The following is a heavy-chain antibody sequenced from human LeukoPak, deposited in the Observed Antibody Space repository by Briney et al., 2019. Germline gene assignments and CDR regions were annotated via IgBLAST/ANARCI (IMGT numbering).Heavy chain of an antibody. CDR1: GGSISTYF. Sequence: SETLPLTCTVSGGSISTYFWSWIRQPPGKGLEWIGYIYHSGSTDYNPSLKSRVTISVDTSKNQFSLKLSSVTAADTAVYYCARDVGYSSSWYPRFDYWGQGTLVTVSS. CDR2: IYHSGST. D-gene: IGHD6-13*01. V-gene: IGHV4-59*12. J-gene: IGHJ4*02. CDR3: ARDVGYSSSWYPRFDY.